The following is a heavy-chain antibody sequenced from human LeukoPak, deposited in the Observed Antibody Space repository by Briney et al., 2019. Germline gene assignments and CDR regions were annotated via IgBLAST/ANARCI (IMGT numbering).Heavy chain of an antibody. CDR2: ISANNNNT. J-gene: IGHJ3*02. Sequence: ASVKVSCKASGYSFTTYGISWVRQAPGQGLEWMGWISANNNNTDNVQKLQGRVTMTTDTSTSTAYMELRSLRSDDTAVYYCARKCGGDCYGAFDIWGQGTMVTVSS. V-gene: IGHV1-18*01. D-gene: IGHD2-21*02. CDR3: ARKCGGDCYGAFDI. CDR1: GYSFTTYG.